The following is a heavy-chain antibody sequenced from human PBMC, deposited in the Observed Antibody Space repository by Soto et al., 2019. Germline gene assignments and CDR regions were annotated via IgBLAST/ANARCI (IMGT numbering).Heavy chain of an antibody. CDR3: ARDGSEQQLDPTPLTGRGYYFDY. J-gene: IGHJ4*02. CDR2: IWYDGSNK. D-gene: IGHD6-13*01. CDR1: GFTFSSYG. Sequence: GGSLRLSCAASGFTFSSYGMHWVRQAPGKGLEWVAVIWYDGSNKYYADSVKGRFTISRDNSKNTLYLQMNSLRAEDTAVYYCARDGSEQQLDPTPLTGRGYYFDYWGQGTLVTVSS. V-gene: IGHV3-33*01.